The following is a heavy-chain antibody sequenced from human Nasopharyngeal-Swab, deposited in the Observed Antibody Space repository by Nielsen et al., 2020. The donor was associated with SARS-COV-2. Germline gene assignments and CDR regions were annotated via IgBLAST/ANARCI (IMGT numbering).Heavy chain of an antibody. D-gene: IGHD5-18*01. V-gene: IGHV1-69*13. CDR2: IIPIFGTA. CDR1: GGTFSSYA. Sequence: SVKVSCKASGGTFSSYAISWVRQAPGLGLEWMGGIIPIFGTANYAQKFQGRVTITADESTSTAYMELSSLRSEDTAVYYCARDISGYSYGGRYYYYYMDVWGKGTTVTVSS. J-gene: IGHJ6*03. CDR3: ARDISGYSYGGRYYYYYMDV.